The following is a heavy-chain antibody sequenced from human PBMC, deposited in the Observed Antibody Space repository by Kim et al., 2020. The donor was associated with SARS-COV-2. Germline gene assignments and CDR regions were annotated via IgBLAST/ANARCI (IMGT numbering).Heavy chain of an antibody. V-gene: IGHV1-18*01. Sequence: QKLQGRVTMTTDTSTSTAYMELRSLRSDDTAVYYCARYPLEQSSGWFIDYWGQGTLVTVSS. J-gene: IGHJ4*02. D-gene: IGHD6-19*01. CDR3: ARYPLEQSSGWFIDY.